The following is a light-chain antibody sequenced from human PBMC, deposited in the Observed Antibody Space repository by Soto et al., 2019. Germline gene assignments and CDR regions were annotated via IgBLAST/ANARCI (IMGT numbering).Light chain of an antibody. CDR2: GAS. J-gene: IGKJ4*01. CDR3: QQYNNWPPLT. CDR1: QSVSSN. V-gene: IGKV3-15*01. Sequence: EIVMTQSPATLSVSPGERATLSCRASQSVSSNLAWYQQKPAQAPRLLIYGASTRATGIPARFSGSGSGTEFTLTISSLQSEDFAVYYWQQYNNWPPLTFGGGTKVEIK.